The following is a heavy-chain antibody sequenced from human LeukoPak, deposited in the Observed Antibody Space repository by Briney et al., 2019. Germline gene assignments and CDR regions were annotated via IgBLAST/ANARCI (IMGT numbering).Heavy chain of an antibody. Sequence: SQTLSLTCAVSGGSISSGGYSWSWIRQPPGKGLEWIGYIYHSGSTYYNPSLKSRVTISVDRSKNQFSLKLSSVTAADTAVYYCARDYRTAYSSGWYGFGGVGAFDIWGQGTMVTVSS. CDR2: IYHSGST. CDR1: GGSISSGGYS. D-gene: IGHD6-19*01. J-gene: IGHJ3*02. CDR3: ARDYRTAYSSGWYGFGGVGAFDI. V-gene: IGHV4-30-2*01.